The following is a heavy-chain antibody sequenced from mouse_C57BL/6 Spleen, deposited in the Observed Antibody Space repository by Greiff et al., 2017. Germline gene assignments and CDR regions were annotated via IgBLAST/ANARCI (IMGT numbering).Heavy chain of an antibody. V-gene: IGHV1-22*01. J-gene: IGHJ1*03. CDR2: INPNNGGT. Sequence: VQLQQSGPELVKPGASVKMSCKASGYTFTDYNMHWVKQSHGKSLEWIGYINPNNGGTSYNQKFKGKATLTVNKSSSTAYMELRSLTSEDAAVYYCARPYYSNVYFDGWGTGTTVTFSS. CDR3: ARPYYSNVYFDG. D-gene: IGHD2-5*01. CDR1: GYTFTDYN.